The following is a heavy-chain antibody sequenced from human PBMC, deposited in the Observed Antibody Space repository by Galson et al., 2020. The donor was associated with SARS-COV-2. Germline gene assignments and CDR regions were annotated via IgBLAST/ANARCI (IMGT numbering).Heavy chain of an antibody. Sequence: ETSETLSLTCAVSGGSISSGGYSWSRIRQPPGKGLEWIGYIYPTGSTYYNPSLKSRVSISVDRSKNQFSLKLSSVTAADTAVYYCARDSGSYYYFDYWGQGTLVTVSS. CDR3: ARDSGSYYYFDY. CDR2: IYPTGST. CDR1: GGSISSGGYS. J-gene: IGHJ4*02. V-gene: IGHV4-30-2*01. D-gene: IGHD3-22*01.